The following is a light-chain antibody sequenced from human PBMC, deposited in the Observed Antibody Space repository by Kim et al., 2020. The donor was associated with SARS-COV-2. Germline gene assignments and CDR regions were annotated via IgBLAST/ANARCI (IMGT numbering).Light chain of an antibody. CDR2: QHT. CDR3: QAWDSNTAV. CDR1: KLGDKY. J-gene: IGLJ3*02. V-gene: IGLV3-1*01. Sequence: VSPGQTASITCSGTKLGDKYAYWYQQKPGQSPVLVIYQHTKRPSGISQRFSGSSSGNTATLTISPAQTMDEADYYCQAWDSNTAVFGGGTQLTVL.